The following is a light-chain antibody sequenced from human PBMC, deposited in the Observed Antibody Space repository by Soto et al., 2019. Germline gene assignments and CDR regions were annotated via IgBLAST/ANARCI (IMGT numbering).Light chain of an antibody. J-gene: IGLJ2*01. CDR1: SSDVGAYNY. V-gene: IGLV2-14*01. Sequence: QSALTQPASVSGSPGQSITITCSGTSSDVGAYNYVSWYQQHPGKAPKLLLFEVNNRPSGVSNRFSGSKSGYTASLTISGLQSDDEAYYYCTSYTTATTLLFGGGTKLTVL. CDR2: EVN. CDR3: TSYTTATTLL.